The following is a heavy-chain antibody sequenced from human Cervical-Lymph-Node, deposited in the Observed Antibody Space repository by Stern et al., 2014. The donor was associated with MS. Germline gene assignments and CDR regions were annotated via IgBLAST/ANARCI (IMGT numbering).Heavy chain of an antibody. CDR2: INPNSGGT. Sequence: QVQLGQSGAELKKPGASVKVSCKASGYTFTAYYMHWVRQAPGQGLEWMGWINPNSGGTHYAQQFQGRVSMTRDTSIITAYMELNGLTSDDTAVYYCTRTGSNWKTNWFDPWGQGTPVTVSS. D-gene: IGHD1-1*01. CDR3: TRTGSNWKTNWFDP. J-gene: IGHJ5*02. CDR1: GYTFTAYY. V-gene: IGHV1-2*02.